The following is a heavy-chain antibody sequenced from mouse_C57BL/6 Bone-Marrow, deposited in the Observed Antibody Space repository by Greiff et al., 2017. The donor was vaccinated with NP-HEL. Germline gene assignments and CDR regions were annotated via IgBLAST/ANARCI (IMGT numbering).Heavy chain of an antibody. CDR2: INYDGSST. CDR1: GFTFSDYY. J-gene: IGHJ1*03. CDR3: ARRGFTTVVAPWWYFDV. D-gene: IGHD1-1*01. Sequence: DVKLVESEGGLVQPGSSMKLSCTASGFTFSDYYMAWVRQVPEKGLEWVANINYDGSSTYYLDSLKSRFIISRDNAKNILYLQMSSLKSEDTATYYCARRGFTTVVAPWWYFDVWGTGTTVTVSS. V-gene: IGHV5-16*01.